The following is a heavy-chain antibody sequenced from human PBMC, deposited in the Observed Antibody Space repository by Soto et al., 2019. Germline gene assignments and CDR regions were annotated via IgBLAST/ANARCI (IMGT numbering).Heavy chain of an antibody. J-gene: IGHJ4*02. Sequence: PGGSLRLSCAASGFTLRSYWMSWVRQAPGKGLEWLATIKTDASNKYYADSVKGRFTISRDNSKNTLYLQMNSLRAEDTAVYYCAKGTLGYCSGGSCYPFDYWGQGTLVTVSS. CDR3: AKGTLGYCSGGSCYPFDY. CDR2: IKTDASNK. V-gene: IGHV3-7*01. D-gene: IGHD2-15*01. CDR1: GFTLRSYW.